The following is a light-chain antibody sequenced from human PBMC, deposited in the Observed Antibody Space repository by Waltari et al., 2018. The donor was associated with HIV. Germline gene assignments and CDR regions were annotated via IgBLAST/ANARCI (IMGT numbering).Light chain of an antibody. Sequence: QSALTQPHSVSGSPGQSLTISFTGTSTYVDTFVSLYQQHPGKAPKVIIFDVNKRPSVVPDRFSGSNAGNTASLTISGLQAEDEADYYCCSHAGNFICVFGTGTKVTVL. V-gene: IGLV2-11*01. J-gene: IGLJ1*01. CDR1: STYVDTF. CDR2: DVN. CDR3: CSHAGNFICV.